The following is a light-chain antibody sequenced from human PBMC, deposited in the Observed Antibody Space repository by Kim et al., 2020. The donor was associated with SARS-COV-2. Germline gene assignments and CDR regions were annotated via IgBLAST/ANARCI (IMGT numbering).Light chain of an antibody. Sequence: SPGERATLSCRASQTSSGSYLAWYQQKPGQAPRLLIYGASSRATDISVRFSGSGSGTDFTLTISRLEPEDFAVYYCQQYGSSPWTFGQGTKVDIK. CDR2: GAS. V-gene: IGKV3-20*01. CDR1: QTSSGSY. CDR3: QQYGSSPWT. J-gene: IGKJ1*01.